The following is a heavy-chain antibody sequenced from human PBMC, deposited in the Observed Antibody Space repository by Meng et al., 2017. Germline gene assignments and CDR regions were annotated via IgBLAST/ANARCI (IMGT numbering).Heavy chain of an antibody. CDR1: GYTFTSYG. V-gene: IGHV1-18*01. CDR2: ISAYNGNT. J-gene: IGHJ2*01. D-gene: IGHD3-16*01. Sequence: QVQLVKSGDEVKKPGASVKVSCKASGYTFTSYGISWVRQAPGQGLEWMGWISAYNGNTNYAQKLQGRVTMTTDTSTSTAYMELRSLRSDDTAVYYCARSHFGGMGNWYFDLWGRGTLVTVSS. CDR3: ARSHFGGMGNWYFDL.